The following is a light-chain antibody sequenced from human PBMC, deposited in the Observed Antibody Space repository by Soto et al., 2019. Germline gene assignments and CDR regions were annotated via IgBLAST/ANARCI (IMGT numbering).Light chain of an antibody. CDR2: DSS. CDR1: QSVSDY. CDR3: QQRTTWLT. J-gene: IGKJ4*01. Sequence: EIVLTQSPATLSLAPGERATLSCRASQSVSDYIAWYQQKPGQAPRLLIYDSSNRATGVPVRFSGSGSGTDFTLTISSLEPEDFAVYYCQQRTTWLTFGGGTKVEIK. V-gene: IGKV3-11*01.